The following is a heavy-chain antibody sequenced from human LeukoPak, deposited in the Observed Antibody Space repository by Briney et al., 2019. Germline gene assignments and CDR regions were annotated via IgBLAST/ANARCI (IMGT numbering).Heavy chain of an antibody. V-gene: IGHV1-18*01. CDR3: ARDLYSSGWYGVGYYYYGMDV. CDR1: GYTFTSYG. Sequence: ASVKFSCKASGYTFTSYGISWVRQAPGQGLEWMGWISAYNGNTNYAQKLQGRVTMTTDTSTSTAYMELRSLRSDDTAVYYCARDLYSSGWYGVGYYYYGMDVWGQGTTVTVPS. CDR2: ISAYNGNT. D-gene: IGHD6-19*01. J-gene: IGHJ6*02.